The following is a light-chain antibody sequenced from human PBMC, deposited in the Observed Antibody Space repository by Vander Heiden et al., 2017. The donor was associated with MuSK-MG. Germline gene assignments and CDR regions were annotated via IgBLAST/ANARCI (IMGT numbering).Light chain of an antibody. CDR2: DVS. Sequence: QSALTQPASVSGSPGQSITISCSGTSSDVGAYNYVSWYQQQPGKGPKVMIYDVSYRPSGVSIRFSGSKSGNTASLTISGLQAEDEADYYCASYTRSNSVVFGGGTKLTVL. CDR3: ASYTRSNSVV. CDR1: SSDVGAYNY. J-gene: IGLJ2*01. V-gene: IGLV2-14*03.